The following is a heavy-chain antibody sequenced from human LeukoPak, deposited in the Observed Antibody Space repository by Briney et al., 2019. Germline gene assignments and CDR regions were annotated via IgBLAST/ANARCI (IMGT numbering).Heavy chain of an antibody. D-gene: IGHD3-22*01. CDR1: GFTFSSYA. CDR2: ISYDGSNK. Sequence: GGSLRLSCAASGFTFSSYAMHWVRQAPGKGLEWVAVISYDGSNKYYADSVKGRFTISRDNSKNTLYLQMNSLRAEDTAVYYCARDTREDYYDSSGLLYGMDVWGQGTTVTVSS. J-gene: IGHJ6*02. V-gene: IGHV3-30*04. CDR3: ARDTREDYYDSSGLLYGMDV.